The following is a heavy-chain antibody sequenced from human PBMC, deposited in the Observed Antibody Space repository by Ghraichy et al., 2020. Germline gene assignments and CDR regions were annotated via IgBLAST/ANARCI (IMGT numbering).Heavy chain of an antibody. D-gene: IGHD5-18*01. V-gene: IGHV1-18*04. Sequence: ASVKVSCKASGYTFTSYGISWVRQAPGQGLEWMGWISAYNGNTNYAQKLQGRVTMTTDTSTSTAYMELRSLRSDDTAVYYCARDRWHSYGTSVYYYGMDVWGQGTTVTVSS. J-gene: IGHJ6*02. CDR1: GYTFTSYG. CDR2: ISAYNGNT. CDR3: ARDRWHSYGTSVYYYGMDV.